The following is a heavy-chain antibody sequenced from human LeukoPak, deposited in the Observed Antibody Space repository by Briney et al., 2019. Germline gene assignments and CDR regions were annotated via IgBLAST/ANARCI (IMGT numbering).Heavy chain of an antibody. J-gene: IGHJ4*02. V-gene: IGHV3-23*01. CDR2: TSSSDAGT. CDR1: GFTVSSNY. D-gene: IGHD2-21*01. Sequence: GGSLRLSCAASGFTVSSNYMSWVRQAPGKGLEWVAATSSSDAGTYHADSVRGRFTISRDNSKNTLYLQMNSLRAEDAAVYFCAKAPVTSCRGAYCYPFDSWGQGTLVTVSS. CDR3: AKAPVTSCRGAYCYPFDS.